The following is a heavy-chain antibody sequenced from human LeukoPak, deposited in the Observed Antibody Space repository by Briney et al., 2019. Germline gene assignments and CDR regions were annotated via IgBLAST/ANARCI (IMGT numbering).Heavy chain of an antibody. D-gene: IGHD3-22*01. CDR1: GFTFSSYE. Sequence: GGSLRLSCAASGFTFSSYEMNWVRQAPGKGLEWVSYISSSGSTIYYADSVKGRFTISRDNAKNSLYLQMNSLRAEDTAVYYCARVEYDSSGYYDYWGQGTLVTVSS. CDR2: ISSSGSTI. CDR3: ARVEYDSSGYYDY. V-gene: IGHV3-48*03. J-gene: IGHJ4*02.